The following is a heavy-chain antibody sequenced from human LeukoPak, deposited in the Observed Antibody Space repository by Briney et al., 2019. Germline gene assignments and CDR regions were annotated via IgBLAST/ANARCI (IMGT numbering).Heavy chain of an antibody. CDR2: ISSSGTTT. CDR3: ARVGSSRGWFDP. D-gene: IGHD3-10*01. J-gene: IGHJ5*02. CDR1: GFTFSDHY. V-gene: IGHV3-11*01. Sequence: GGTLRLSCTGSGFTFSDHYMTWIRQAPGKGLEWISYISSSGTTTYYADSVKGRFTISRANAKTSVYLLMEGLRADDTAVYYCARVGSSRGWFDPWGHGTLVTVSS.